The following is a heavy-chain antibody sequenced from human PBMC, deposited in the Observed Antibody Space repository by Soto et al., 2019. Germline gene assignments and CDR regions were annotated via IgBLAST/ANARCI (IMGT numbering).Heavy chain of an antibody. J-gene: IGHJ4*02. V-gene: IGHV4-39*01. CDR1: GGSISSSSYY. Sequence: PSETLSLTCTVSGGSISSSSYYWGWIRQPPGKGLEWIGSIYYSGSTYYNPSLKSRVTISVDTSKNQFSLKLSSVTAADTVVYYCARLSNGFWSGTNFDYWGQGTLVTVSS. CDR3: ARLSNGFWSGTNFDY. D-gene: IGHD3-3*01. CDR2: IYYSGST.